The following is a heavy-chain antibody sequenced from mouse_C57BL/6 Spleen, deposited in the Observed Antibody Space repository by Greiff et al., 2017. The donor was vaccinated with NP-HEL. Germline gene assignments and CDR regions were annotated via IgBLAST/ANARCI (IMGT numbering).Heavy chain of an antibody. V-gene: IGHV1-55*01. CDR2: IYPGSGST. J-gene: IGHJ3*01. Sequence: QVQLQQPGAELVKPGASVKMSCKASGYTFTSYWITWVKQRPGQGLEWIGDIYPGSGSTNYNEKFKSKATLTVDTPSSTAYMQLSSLTSEDSAVYYCARADYYGSSWFAYWGQGTLVTVSA. CDR1: GYTFTSYW. CDR3: ARADYYGSSWFAY. D-gene: IGHD1-1*01.